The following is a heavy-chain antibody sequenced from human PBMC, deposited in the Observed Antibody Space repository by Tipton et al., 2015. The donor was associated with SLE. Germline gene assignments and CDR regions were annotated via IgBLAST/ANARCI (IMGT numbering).Heavy chain of an antibody. CDR2: INHSGIT. J-gene: IGHJ5*02. CDR3: ARGHIGWGFDP. CDR1: GGSFSGYY. V-gene: IGHV4-34*01. D-gene: IGHD1-26*01. Sequence: TLSLTCTVSGGSFSGYYWSWIRQPPGKGLEWIGEINHSGITNYNPSLKSRVTISVDKAKNQFSLKLTSVTAAGTAVYYCARGHIGWGFDPWGQGTLVTVSS.